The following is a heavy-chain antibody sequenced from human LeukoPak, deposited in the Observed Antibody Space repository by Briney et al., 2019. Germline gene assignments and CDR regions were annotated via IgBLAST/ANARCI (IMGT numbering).Heavy chain of an antibody. Sequence: SETLSLTCTVSGAPISSGDYHWNWIRQPPGKGLEWIGFIHDSGSTYYNPSLKSRVSISRDMSKNQLSLMLSSVTAADTAVYYCARGFGAGNYYYGWFDPWGQGTLVSVSS. D-gene: IGHD3-10*01. V-gene: IGHV4-30-4*01. CDR2: IHDSGST. CDR1: GAPISSGDYH. CDR3: ARGFGAGNYYYGWFDP. J-gene: IGHJ5*02.